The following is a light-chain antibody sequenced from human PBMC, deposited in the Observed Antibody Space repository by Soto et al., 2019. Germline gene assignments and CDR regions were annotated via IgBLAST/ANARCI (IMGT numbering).Light chain of an antibody. V-gene: IGKV1-39*01. CDR2: AAS. Sequence: DIQMTQSPSSLSASVGDRVTITCRASQSISSYLNWYQQKAGKAPKLLIYAASSLQSEVASRFSGSGSGTDFTLTISSQQPQDFATYYCQQSYSTPFTFGPGTKVDIK. CDR3: QQSYSTPFT. J-gene: IGKJ3*01. CDR1: QSISSY.